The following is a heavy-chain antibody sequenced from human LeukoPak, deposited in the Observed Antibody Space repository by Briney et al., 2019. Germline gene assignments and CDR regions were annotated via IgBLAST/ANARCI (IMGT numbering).Heavy chain of an antibody. CDR1: GFIFSNFA. D-gene: IGHD1-26*01. V-gene: IGHV3-30*01. CDR2: ISFDGSHT. Sequence: GGSPRLSCAASGFIFSNFAMHWVRQAPGKGLEWVALISFDGSHTYYADSMKGRFTISRDNSRNVLYLQMTSLRGDDSAVYYCAREEQELVRDYYYYMDVWGKGTTVTVSS. J-gene: IGHJ6*03. CDR3: AREEQELVRDYYYYMDV.